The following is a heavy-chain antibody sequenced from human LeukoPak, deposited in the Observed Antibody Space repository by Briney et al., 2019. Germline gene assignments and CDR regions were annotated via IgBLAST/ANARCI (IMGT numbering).Heavy chain of an antibody. V-gene: IGHV1-69*13. Sequence: GASVKVSCKASGGTFSSYAISWVQQAPGQGLEWMGGIIPIFGTANYAQKFQGRVTITADESTSTAYMELSSLRSEDTAVYYCARVPVEWELPKYYFDYWGQGTLVTVSS. D-gene: IGHD1-26*01. CDR1: GGTFSSYA. CDR3: ARVPVEWELPKYYFDY. CDR2: IIPIFGTA. J-gene: IGHJ4*02.